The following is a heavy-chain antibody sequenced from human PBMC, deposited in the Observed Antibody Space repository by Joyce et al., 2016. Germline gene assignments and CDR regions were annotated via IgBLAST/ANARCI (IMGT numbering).Heavy chain of an antibody. CDR2: IIPIFGTA. CDR1: GGSFSNNA. D-gene: IGHD1-26*01. Sequence: QVQLVQSGAEVKKPGSSVKVSCKASGGSFSNNAISWVRQAPGQGLEWMGGIIPIFGTANYAQKFQGRVTITADESTSTAYMQLSSLRSDDTAVYYCARDKRRGSHLLYFYYAMDVWGQGTTVTVSS. CDR3: ARDKRRGSHLLYFYYAMDV. J-gene: IGHJ6*02. V-gene: IGHV1-69*01.